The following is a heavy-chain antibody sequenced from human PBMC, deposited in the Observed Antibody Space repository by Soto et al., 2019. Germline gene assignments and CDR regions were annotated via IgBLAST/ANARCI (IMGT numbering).Heavy chain of an antibody. Sequence: QLQLQESGSGLVKPSQTLSLTCAVSGGSISSGGYSWSWIRQPPGKGLEWIGYIYHSGSSYNNPTLSTLFTISVASFNNLFFLKLSSVTAAATAVYYGASGQVVAVQPWGQGTLVTVSS. V-gene: IGHV4-30-2*01. J-gene: IGHJ5*02. CDR3: ASGQVVAVQP. D-gene: IGHD2-15*01. CDR2: IYHSGSS. CDR1: GGSISSGGYS.